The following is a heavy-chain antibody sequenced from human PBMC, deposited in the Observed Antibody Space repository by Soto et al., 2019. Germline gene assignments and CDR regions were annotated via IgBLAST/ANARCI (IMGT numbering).Heavy chain of an antibody. CDR1: GLTFNKYR. CDR2: INQDDSQS. D-gene: IGHD6-13*01. J-gene: IGHJ6*02. Sequence: GGSLRLSCAASGLTFNKYRMSWVRQAPGIGLEWVANINQDDSQSYYLDSVKGRFTISRDNAKNTLYLEINSLRADDTAVYFCGRGGSGIYGMDIWGQGTTGTVSS. CDR3: GRGGSGIYGMDI. V-gene: IGHV3-7*05.